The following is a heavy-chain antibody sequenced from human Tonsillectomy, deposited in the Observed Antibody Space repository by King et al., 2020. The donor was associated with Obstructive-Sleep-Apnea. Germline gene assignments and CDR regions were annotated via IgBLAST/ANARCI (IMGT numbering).Heavy chain of an antibody. V-gene: IGHV4-31*03. CDR2: IYYNGTT. CDR1: GGSISSGGYY. CDR3: ARDNGANCSSTSCYSAPYYYFGMDV. D-gene: IGHD2-2*01. Sequence: QLQESGPGLVKPSQTLSLTCTVSGGSISSGGYYWSWIRQHPGRGLEWIGYIYYNGTTYHNPSLKGRVTMSVDPSKNQFPLKVRLLTAAATAVYYCARDNGANCSSTSCYSAPYYYFGMDVWGQGTTVTVSS. J-gene: IGHJ6*02.